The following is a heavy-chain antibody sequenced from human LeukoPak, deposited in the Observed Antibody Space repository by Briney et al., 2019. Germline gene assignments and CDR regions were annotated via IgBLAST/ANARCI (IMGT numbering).Heavy chain of an antibody. J-gene: IGHJ4*02. CDR2: INSDGSST. Sequence: PGGSLRLSCAASGFTFSSYWMHWVRQAPGKGLVWVSRINSDGSSTSYADSVKGRFTISRDNAKNSLYLQMNSLRAEDTALYYCAKVGLSRSSGWYYFDYWGQGTLVTVSS. V-gene: IGHV3-74*01. CDR3: AKVGLSRSSGWYYFDY. D-gene: IGHD6-19*01. CDR1: GFTFSSYW.